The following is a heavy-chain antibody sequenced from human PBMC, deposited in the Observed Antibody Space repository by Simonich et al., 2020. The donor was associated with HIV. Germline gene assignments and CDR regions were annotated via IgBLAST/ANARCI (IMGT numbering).Heavy chain of an antibody. CDR1: GYSINSGYY. V-gene: IGHV4-38-2*02. CDR3: AREVVATTDY. Sequence: QVQLQESGPGLVKPSETLSLTCAVSGYSINSGYYWACIRQPPGKGLEWIGNVYHSGSTYYNPSLKNRVTISVDTSKNQFSLRLTSVTAADTAVYYCAREVVATTDYWGQGTLVTVSS. D-gene: IGHD5-12*01. CDR2: VYHSGST. J-gene: IGHJ4*02.